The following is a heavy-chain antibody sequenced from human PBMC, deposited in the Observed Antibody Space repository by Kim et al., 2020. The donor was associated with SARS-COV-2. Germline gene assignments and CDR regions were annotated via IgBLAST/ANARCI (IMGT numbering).Heavy chain of an antibody. V-gene: IGHV4-34*01. CDR1: GGSFSGYY. CDR2: INHSGST. J-gene: IGHJ4*02. Sequence: SETLSLTCAVYGGSFSGYYWSWIRQPPGKGLEWIGEINHSGSTNYNPSLKSRVTISVDTSKNQFSLKLSSVTAADTAVYYCARGRLAQYCSSTSCYEGFGIFDYWGQGTLVTVSS. D-gene: IGHD2-2*01. CDR3: ARGRLAQYCSSTSCYEGFGIFDY.